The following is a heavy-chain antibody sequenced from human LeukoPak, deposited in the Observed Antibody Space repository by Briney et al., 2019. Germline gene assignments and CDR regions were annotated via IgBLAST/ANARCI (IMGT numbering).Heavy chain of an antibody. CDR1: GGSISSYY. V-gene: IGHV4-4*07. Sequence: SETLSLTCTVSGGSISSYYWSWIRQPPGKGLEWIGRISTSGSTSYNPSIKSRLTMSLDTSKNQFSLKLNSVTAADTAVYYCARSYGDYTILAYWGQGTLVTVSS. D-gene: IGHD4-17*01. CDR2: ISTSGST. CDR3: ARSYGDYTILAY. J-gene: IGHJ4*02.